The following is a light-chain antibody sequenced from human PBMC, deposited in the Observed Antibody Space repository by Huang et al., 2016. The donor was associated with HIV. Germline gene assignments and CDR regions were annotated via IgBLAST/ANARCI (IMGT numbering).Light chain of an antibody. J-gene: IGKJ5*01. CDR2: GAS. CDR3: QQYNNWFT. CDR1: QSVNGN. Sequence: EIVMTQSPATLSVSPGKRATLSCRASQSVNGNLAWYQQTPGQAPRLLIYGASTRATGVSGRFSGSGSGTEFTLTISSLQSEDSAFYYSQQYNNWFTFGQGTRLDIK. V-gene: IGKV3-15*01.